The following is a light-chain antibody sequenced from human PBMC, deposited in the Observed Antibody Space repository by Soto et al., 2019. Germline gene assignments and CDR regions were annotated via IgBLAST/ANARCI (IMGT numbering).Light chain of an antibody. Sequence: SALTQPASVSGSPGQSIPISCTGTSSDVGGYNYVSWYQQHPGKAPKLMIYDVSNRPSGVSNRFSGSKSGNTASLTISGLQSEDEADYYCSSYTSSSTLLYVVGTGTKLTVL. CDR3: SSYTSSSTLLYV. V-gene: IGLV2-14*01. CDR1: SSDVGGYNY. J-gene: IGLJ1*01. CDR2: DVS.